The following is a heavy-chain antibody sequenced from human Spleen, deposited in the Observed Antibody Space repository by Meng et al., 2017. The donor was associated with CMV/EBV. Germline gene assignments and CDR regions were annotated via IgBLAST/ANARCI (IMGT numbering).Heavy chain of an antibody. V-gene: IGHV3-30*03. D-gene: IGHD3-22*01. Sequence: GGSLRLSCAASGFTFSSYWMSWVRQPPGKGLEWVALISSDGNNKYFAESVKGRFTISRDNSKNTLYLQMNTLRPEDTAVYFCARAYDSSRYSRFFDYWGQGTLVTVSS. CDR2: ISSDGNNK. CDR3: ARAYDSSRYSRFFDY. CDR1: GFTFSSYW. J-gene: IGHJ4*02.